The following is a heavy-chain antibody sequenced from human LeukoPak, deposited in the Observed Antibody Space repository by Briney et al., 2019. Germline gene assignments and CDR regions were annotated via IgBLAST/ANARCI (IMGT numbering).Heavy chain of an antibody. D-gene: IGHD1-26*01. V-gene: IGHV3-7*01. CDR3: AKDSLRERIVGSTTRGVNDY. J-gene: IGHJ4*02. CDR2: IKQDGSEK. Sequence: PGGSLRLSCAASGFTFDDYGMSWVRQAPGKGLEWVAHIKQDGSEKYYADSVKGRFTISRDNSKNTLYLQMNSLRGEDTAVYYCAKDSLRERIVGSTTRGVNDYWGQGTLVTVSS. CDR1: GFTFDDYG.